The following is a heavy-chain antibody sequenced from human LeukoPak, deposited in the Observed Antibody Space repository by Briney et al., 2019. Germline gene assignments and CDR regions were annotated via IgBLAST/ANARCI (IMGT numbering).Heavy chain of an antibody. D-gene: IGHD3-22*01. CDR2: INPNSGGT. CDR3: AREYYDSSDYYLGGDDFDY. Sequence: ASVKVSCKASGYTFTGYFMHWVRQAPGQGLEWMGWINPNSGGTNYAQKFQGRVTMTRDTSISTAYMELSRLLSDDTAVYYCAREYYDSSDYYLGGDDFDYWGQGTLVTVSS. CDR1: GYTFTGYF. V-gene: IGHV1-2*02. J-gene: IGHJ4*02.